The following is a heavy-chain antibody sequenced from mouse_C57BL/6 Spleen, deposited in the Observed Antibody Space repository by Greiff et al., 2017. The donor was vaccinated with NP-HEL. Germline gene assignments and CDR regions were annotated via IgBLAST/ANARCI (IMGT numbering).Heavy chain of an antibody. Sequence: QVQLQQSGAELVRPGASVTLSCKASGYTFTDYEMHWVKQTPVHGLEWMGAIDPETGGTAYNQKFKGKAILTADKSSSTAYMELRSLTSEGSAVYYCTRSAVTTGYYFDYWGHGTTLTVSS. CDR1: GYTFTDYE. CDR3: TRSAVTTGYYFDY. CDR2: IDPETGGT. V-gene: IGHV1-15*01. D-gene: IGHD2-2*01. J-gene: IGHJ2*01.